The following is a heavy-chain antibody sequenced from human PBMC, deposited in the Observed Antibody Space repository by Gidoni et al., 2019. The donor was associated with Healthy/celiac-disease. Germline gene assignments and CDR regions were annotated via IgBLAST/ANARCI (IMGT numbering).Heavy chain of an antibody. CDR1: GFTVRNAW. CDR3: TTEGYYDILTGYYRSPS. J-gene: IGHJ5*02. CDR2: IKSKPDGGTT. V-gene: IGHV3-15*01. D-gene: IGHD3-9*01. Sequence: EVQLVESGGGLVKPGGSLSISCAASGFTVRNAWTSWVRQAPGKGLDWVGRIKSKPDGGTTDYAAPVKGRFTISRDDSNNTLYLQMNSLKTEDTAVYYCTTEGYYDILTGYYRSPSWGQGTLVTVSS.